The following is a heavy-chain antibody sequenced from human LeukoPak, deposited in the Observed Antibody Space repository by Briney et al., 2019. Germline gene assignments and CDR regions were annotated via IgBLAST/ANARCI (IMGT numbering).Heavy chain of an antibody. CDR3: AKDITPYYYDSSGYYSPGGDY. V-gene: IGHV3-43D*03. Sequence: GGSLRLSCAASGFTFSDYYMSWIRQAPGKGLEWVSLISWDGGSTYYADSVKGRFTISRDNSKNSLYLQMNSLRAEDTALYYCAKDITPYYYDSSGYYSPGGDYWGQGTLVTVSS. CDR1: GFTFSDYY. D-gene: IGHD3-22*01. J-gene: IGHJ4*02. CDR2: ISWDGGST.